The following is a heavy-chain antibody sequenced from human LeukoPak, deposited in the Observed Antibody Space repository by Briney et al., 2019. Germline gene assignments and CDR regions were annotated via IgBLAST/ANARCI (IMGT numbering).Heavy chain of an antibody. CDR1: GFTFTTYW. Sequence: GGSLRLSCAASGFTFTTYWMHWVRQAPGKGLVWVSHIISDGSITSYADSVKGRFTISRDNAKNTLYLQMNSLRAEDTAVYYCARDAVDTANAVWGQGTTVTVSS. V-gene: IGHV3-74*01. CDR2: IISDGSIT. D-gene: IGHD5-18*01. J-gene: IGHJ6*02. CDR3: ARDAVDTANAV.